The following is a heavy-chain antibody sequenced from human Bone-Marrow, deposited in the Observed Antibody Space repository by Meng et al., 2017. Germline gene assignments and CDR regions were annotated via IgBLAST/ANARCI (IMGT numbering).Heavy chain of an antibody. D-gene: IGHD3-22*01. Sequence: ASVKVSCKASGYTFTGYYMHWVRQAPGQGLEWMGRINPNSGGTNYAQKFQGRVTMTRDTSISTAYMELSRLRSDDTAVYYCARGTYYYDSSGQLRSDYWGQGTLVTVSS. CDR1: GYTFTGYY. J-gene: IGHJ4*02. CDR3: ARGTYYYDSSGQLRSDY. CDR2: INPNSGGT. V-gene: IGHV1-2*06.